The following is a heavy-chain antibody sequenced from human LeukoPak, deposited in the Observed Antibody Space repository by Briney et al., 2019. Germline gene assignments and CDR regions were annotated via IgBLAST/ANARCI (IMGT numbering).Heavy chain of an antibody. J-gene: IGHJ4*02. V-gene: IGHV3-30*18. CDR2: ISYDGSNK. D-gene: IGHD3-10*01. CDR1: GFTFSSYG. Sequence: GRSLRLSCAASGFTFSSYGMHWVRQAPGKGLEWVAVISYDGSNKYYADSVKGRFTISRDNSKNTLYLQMNSLRAEDTAVYYCAKVGLLWFGELSYWGQGTLVTVSS. CDR3: AKVGLLWFGELSY.